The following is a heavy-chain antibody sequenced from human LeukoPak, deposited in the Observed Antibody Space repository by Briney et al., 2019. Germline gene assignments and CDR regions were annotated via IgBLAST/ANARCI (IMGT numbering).Heavy chain of an antibody. CDR2: IYDTGTT. Sequence: SETLSLTCTVSGGSMFSSYWSWLRQPPGKGLEWIGYIYDTGTTKYNPSLNSRVTMSVDTSKNQFSLKLSSVTAADTAVFYCASFSESDAFDIWGQGAMVTVSS. CDR1: GGSMFSSY. V-gene: IGHV4-59*12. D-gene: IGHD2/OR15-2a*01. J-gene: IGHJ3*02. CDR3: ASFSESDAFDI.